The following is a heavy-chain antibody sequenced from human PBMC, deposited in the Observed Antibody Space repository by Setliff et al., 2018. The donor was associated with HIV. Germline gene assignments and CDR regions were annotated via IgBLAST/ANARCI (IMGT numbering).Heavy chain of an antibody. J-gene: IGHJ3*02. CDR3: ARVEWNDGAFDI. D-gene: IGHD1-1*01. CDR1: GGSISSSSYY. CDR2: IYYSGST. Sequence: SETLSLTCTVSGGSISSSSYYWGWIRQPPGKGLEWIGSIYYSGSTYYNPSLKSRVTISVDTSKNQFSLKLSSVTAADTAVYYCARVEWNDGAFDIWGQGTMVTVSS. V-gene: IGHV4-39*01.